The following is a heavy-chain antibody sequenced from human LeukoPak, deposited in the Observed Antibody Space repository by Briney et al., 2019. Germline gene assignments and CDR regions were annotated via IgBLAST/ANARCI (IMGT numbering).Heavy chain of an antibody. CDR1: GYTFTGYY. V-gene: IGHV1-2*04. D-gene: IGHD6-13*01. CDR3: AISSIAAAGTFDY. Sequence: GASVKVPCKASGYTFTGYYMHWVRQAPGQGLEWMGWINPNSGGTNYAQKFQGWVTMTRDTSISTAYMELSRLRSDDTAVYYCAISSIAAAGTFDYWGQGTLVTVSS. J-gene: IGHJ4*02. CDR2: INPNSGGT.